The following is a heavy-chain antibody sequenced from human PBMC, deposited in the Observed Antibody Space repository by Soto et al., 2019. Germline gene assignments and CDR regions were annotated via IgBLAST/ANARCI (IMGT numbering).Heavy chain of an antibody. CDR3: ARVSRGELLMSGAFDI. V-gene: IGHV1-69*01. D-gene: IGHD3-10*01. Sequence: QVQLVQSGAEVKKPGSSVKVSCKASGGTFSSYAISWVRQAPGQGLEWMGGIIPIFGTANYAQKFQGRVTITADESTSTAYMELSSLRSEDTALYYCARVSRGELLMSGAFDIWGQGTMVTVSS. CDR1: GGTFSSYA. J-gene: IGHJ3*02. CDR2: IIPIFGTA.